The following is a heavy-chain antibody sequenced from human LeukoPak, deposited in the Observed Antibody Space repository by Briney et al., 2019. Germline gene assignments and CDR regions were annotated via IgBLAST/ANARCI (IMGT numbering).Heavy chain of an antibody. V-gene: IGHV3-48*01. CDR1: GFTFSSYS. J-gene: IGHJ4*02. CDR2: ISSSSSTI. D-gene: IGHD3-10*01. CDR3: AGKDLWFGELSGGYFDY. Sequence: GGSLRLSCAASGFTFSSYSMNWVRQAPGKGLEWVSYISSSSSTIYYADSVKGRFTISRDNAKNSLYLQMNSLRAEDTAVYYCAGKDLWFGELSGGYFDYWGQGTLVTVSS.